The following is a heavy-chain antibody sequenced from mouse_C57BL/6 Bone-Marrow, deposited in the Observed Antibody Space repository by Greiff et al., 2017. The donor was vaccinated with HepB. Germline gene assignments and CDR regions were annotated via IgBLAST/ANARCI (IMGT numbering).Heavy chain of an antibody. CDR3: ARPLYPFYCDY. J-gene: IGHJ2*01. D-gene: IGHD1-3*01. CDR2: ILPGSGST. CDR1: GYTFTGYW. V-gene: IGHV1-9*01. Sequence: VQLQQSGAELMKPGASVKLSCKATGYTFTGYWIEWVKQRPGHGLEWIGEILPGSGSTTYNEKFKGKATFTADTSSNTAYMQLSSLTTEDSAIYYCARPLYPFYCDYWGQGTTLTVSS.